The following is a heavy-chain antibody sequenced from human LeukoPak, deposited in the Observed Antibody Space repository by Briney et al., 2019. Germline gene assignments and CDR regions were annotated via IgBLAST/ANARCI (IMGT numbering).Heavy chain of an antibody. CDR3: ARDSSVAGRGWFDP. J-gene: IGHJ5*02. Sequence: PGGSLRVSCVASGFIFSNHGMSWVRQAPGKGLEWVSYISSSSSTIYYADSVKGRFTISRDNAKNSLFLQMNSLRAEDTAVYYCARDSSVAGRGWFDPWGQGTLVTVSS. V-gene: IGHV3-48*04. CDR1: GFIFSNHG. D-gene: IGHD6-19*01. CDR2: ISSSSSTI.